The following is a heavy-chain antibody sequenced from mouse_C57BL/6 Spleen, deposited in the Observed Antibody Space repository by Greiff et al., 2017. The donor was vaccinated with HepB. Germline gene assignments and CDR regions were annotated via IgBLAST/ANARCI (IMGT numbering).Heavy chain of an antibody. Sequence: VKLMESGAELVRPGTSVKVSCKASGYAFTNYLIEWVKQRPGQGLEWIGVINPGSGGTNYNEKFKGKATLTADKSSSTAYMQLSSLQSEDSAVYFCARGGVWFAYWGQGTLVTVSA. CDR1: GYAFTNYL. J-gene: IGHJ3*01. CDR2: INPGSGGT. V-gene: IGHV1-54*01. CDR3: ARGGVWFAY.